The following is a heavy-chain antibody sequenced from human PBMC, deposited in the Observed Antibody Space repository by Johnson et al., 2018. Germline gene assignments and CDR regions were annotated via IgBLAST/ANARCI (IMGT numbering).Heavy chain of an antibody. V-gene: IGHV5-51*01. D-gene: IGHD3-3*01. CDR1: GYTFTSYW. CDR2: IFPGDSDT. J-gene: IGHJ6*02. Sequence: VQLVESGAEVKKPGESLKISCKGSGYTFTSYWIGWVRQMPGKGLEWMGIIFPGDSDTRYSPSFEGQVTLPADKSFNTAYLPGRSLKCPDTDIYYCARRGWRNDSGRGYYTNLGVDYYSGLDVWGQGTTVTV. CDR3: ARRGWRNDSGRGYYTNLGVDYYSGLDV.